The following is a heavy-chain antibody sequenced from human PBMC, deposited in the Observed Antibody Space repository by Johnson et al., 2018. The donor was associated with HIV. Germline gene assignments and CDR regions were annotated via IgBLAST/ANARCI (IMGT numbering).Heavy chain of an antibody. CDR3: ARVMQADAFDI. Sequence: QVQLVESGGGVVQPGRSLRLSCAASGFTFSDHAMHWVRQAPGKGLEWVAVISYDGSNKYYADSVKGRFTISRDNAKNSLYSLYVQMNSQRAEDTALHYCARVMQADAFDIWGQGTMVTVSS. CDR1: GFTFSDHA. V-gene: IGHV3-30-3*01. CDR2: ISYDGSNK. D-gene: IGHD2-8*01. J-gene: IGHJ3*02.